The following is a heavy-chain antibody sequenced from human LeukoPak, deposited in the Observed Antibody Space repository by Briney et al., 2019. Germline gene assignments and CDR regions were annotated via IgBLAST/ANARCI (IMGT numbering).Heavy chain of an antibody. Sequence: GGSLRLSCAASGFTFRNYVIHWVRQAPGKGLEWVAVTSSDLNVKLYADSVKGRFTISRDNSKNTLYLQMNSLRAEDTAVYYCAKDEYYYDSSGPDYWGQGTLVTVSS. D-gene: IGHD3-22*01. CDR3: AKDEYYYDSSGPDY. J-gene: IGHJ4*02. CDR1: GFTFRNYV. CDR2: TSSDLNVK. V-gene: IGHV3-30*18.